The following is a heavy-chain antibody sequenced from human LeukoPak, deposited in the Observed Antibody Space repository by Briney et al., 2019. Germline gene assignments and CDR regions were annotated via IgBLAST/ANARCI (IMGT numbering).Heavy chain of an antibody. J-gene: IGHJ4*02. Sequence: PSETLSLTCAVYGGSFSGYYWSWIRQPPGKGLEWIGEINHSGSTNYNPSLKSRVTISVDTSKNQFSLKLSSVTAADTAVYYCARAHTFYDSSGYYRHWGQGTLVTGSS. D-gene: IGHD3-22*01. CDR3: ARAHTFYDSSGYYRH. V-gene: IGHV4-34*01. CDR2: INHSGST. CDR1: GGSFSGYY.